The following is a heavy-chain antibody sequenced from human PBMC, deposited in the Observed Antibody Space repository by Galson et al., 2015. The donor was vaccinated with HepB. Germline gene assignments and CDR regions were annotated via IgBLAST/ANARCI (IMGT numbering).Heavy chain of an antibody. Sequence: LSLTCAVSGGSISSSNWWSWVRQPPGKGLEWIGEIYHSGSTNYNPSLKSRVTISVDKSKNQFSLKLSSVTAADTAVYYCARVYSSIYGGGMDVWGQGTTVTVSS. CDR1: GGSISSSNW. CDR3: ARVYSSIYGGGMDV. V-gene: IGHV4-4*02. D-gene: IGHD6-13*01. J-gene: IGHJ6*02. CDR2: IYHSGST.